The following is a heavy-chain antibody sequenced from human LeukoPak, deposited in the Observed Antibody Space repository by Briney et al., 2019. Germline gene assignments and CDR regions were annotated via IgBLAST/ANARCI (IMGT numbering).Heavy chain of an antibody. CDR2: ISSSSSTI. CDR1: GFTFSSYS. Sequence: QPGGSLRLSCASSGFTFSSYSMKRVRQAPGKGLEWVSYISSSSSTIYYADSVKGRFTISRDNAQNSLYLQMNSLRDEDTAVYYCATRGSYRFDYWGQGTLVTVSS. CDR3: ATRGSYRFDY. D-gene: IGHD1-26*01. V-gene: IGHV3-48*02. J-gene: IGHJ4*02.